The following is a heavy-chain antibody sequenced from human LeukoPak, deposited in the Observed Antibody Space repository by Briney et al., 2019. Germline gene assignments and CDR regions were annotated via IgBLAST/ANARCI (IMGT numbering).Heavy chain of an antibody. J-gene: IGHJ4*02. CDR3: ARDPYGDDYFDY. CDR1: GGSISSYY. V-gene: IGHV4-59*01. Sequence: SGTLSLTCTVCGGSISSYYWSWIRQPPGKGLEWIGYISYSGSTNYNPSLKSRVTISVDTSKNQFSLRLISVTAADTAVFYCARDPYGDDYFDYWGQGTLVSVSS. D-gene: IGHD4-17*01. CDR2: ISYSGST.